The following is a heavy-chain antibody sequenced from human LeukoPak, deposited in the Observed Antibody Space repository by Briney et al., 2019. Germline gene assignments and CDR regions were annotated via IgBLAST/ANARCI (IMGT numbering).Heavy chain of an antibody. V-gene: IGHV4-59*01. CDR1: GGSISSYY. CDR2: IYYSGST. D-gene: IGHD3-22*01. J-gene: IGHJ4*02. Sequence: SGTLSLTCTVSGGSISSYYWSWIRQPPGKGLEWIEYIYYSGSTNYNPSLKSRVTISVDTSKIQFSLKLSSVTAADTAVYYCARGYHDFSGYWLSYFDYWGQGTLVTVSS. CDR3: ARGYHDFSGYWLSYFDY.